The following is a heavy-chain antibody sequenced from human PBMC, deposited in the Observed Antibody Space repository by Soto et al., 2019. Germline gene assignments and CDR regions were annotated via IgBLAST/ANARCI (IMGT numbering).Heavy chain of an antibody. CDR3: ARVAGPNNWFVP. Sequence: QVQLVQSGAAVKQPGASVKVSCKASGYTFADYYIHWVRQAPGQGLEWMGWINPKSGGTIYAEKFQDRVTMTRDTSIKTAYMELSSLTSDDTAVYYCARVAGPNNWFVPWGQGTLVTVSS. V-gene: IGHV1-2*02. CDR2: INPKSGGT. CDR1: GYTFADYY. J-gene: IGHJ5*02.